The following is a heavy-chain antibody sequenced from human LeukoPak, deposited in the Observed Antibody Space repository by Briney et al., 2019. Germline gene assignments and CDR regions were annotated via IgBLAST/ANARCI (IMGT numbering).Heavy chain of an antibody. CDR1: GFTFGAFG. J-gene: IGHJ6*02. CDR2: ISGYIAAA. CDR3: GRGKDSYYYGVDV. V-gene: IGHV1-18*01. D-gene: IGHD3-10*01. Sequence: ASVKVSCKASGFTFGAFGISWVRQAPGQGLEWVGCISGYIAAANYAQKFQDRVTMTTDRATNTAYLELVSLRPDDTAVYYCGRGKDSYYYGVDVWGQGTTVTVSS.